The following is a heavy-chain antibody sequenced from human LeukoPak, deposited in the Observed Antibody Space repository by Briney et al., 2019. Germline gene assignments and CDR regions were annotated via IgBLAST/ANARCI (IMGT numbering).Heavy chain of an antibody. D-gene: IGHD3-3*01. CDR1: GGTFSSYA. CDR2: IIPIFGTA. J-gene: IGHJ6*03. CDR3: ARVGVVINTYYYYMDV. Sequence: PWASVKVSCKASGGTFSSYAISWVRQAPGQGLEWMGGIIPIFGTANYAQKFQGRVTITTDESTSTAYMELSSLRSEDTAVYYCARVGVVINTYYYYMDVWGKGATVTVSS. V-gene: IGHV1-69*05.